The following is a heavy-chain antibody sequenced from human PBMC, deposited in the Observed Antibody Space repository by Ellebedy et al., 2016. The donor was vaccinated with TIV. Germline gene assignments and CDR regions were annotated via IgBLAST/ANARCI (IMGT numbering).Heavy chain of an antibody. J-gene: IGHJ5*02. CDR1: GYNFTDFY. CDR2: IDPSTGDT. CDR3: ATIGWFGELLSDH. Sequence: AASVKVSCKASGYNFTDFYIHWVRQAPGQGLEWMGWIDPSTGDTNYARDFQGRVSLTRDTSISTVSMELSSLKSEDPSVYYCATIGWFGELLSDHWGQGTLLTVSS. D-gene: IGHD3-10*01. V-gene: IGHV1-2*02.